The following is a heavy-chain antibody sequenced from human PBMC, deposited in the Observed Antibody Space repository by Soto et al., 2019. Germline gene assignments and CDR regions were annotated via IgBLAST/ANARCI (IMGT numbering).Heavy chain of an antibody. V-gene: IGHV1-8*01. CDR3: AREEFPTTAVAGTAGGTFYYYYGMDV. CDR2: MNPNSGNT. J-gene: IGHJ6*02. D-gene: IGHD6-19*01. CDR1: GYTFTSYD. Sequence: ASVKVSCKASGYTFTSYDINWVRQATGQGLEWMGWMNPNSGNTGYAQKFQGRVTMTRNTSISTAYMELSSLRSEDTAVYYCAREEFPTTAVAGTAGGTFYYYYGMDVWGQGTTVPVSS.